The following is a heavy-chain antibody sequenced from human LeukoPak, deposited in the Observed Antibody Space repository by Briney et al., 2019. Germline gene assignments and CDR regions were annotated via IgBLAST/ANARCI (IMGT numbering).Heavy chain of an antibody. D-gene: IGHD2-2*01. J-gene: IGHJ4*02. Sequence: ASVKVSCMVSGDTLTALSMHWVRQAPGKGLEWMGGFHPEDGETIYAQKFQGRVTMTEDTSTDTAYMELSSLRSDDTAVYYCTTGKIYCSTTSCSDDYWDQGTLVTVSS. V-gene: IGHV1-24*01. CDR3: TTGKIYCSTTSCSDDY. CDR2: FHPEDGET. CDR1: GDTLTALS.